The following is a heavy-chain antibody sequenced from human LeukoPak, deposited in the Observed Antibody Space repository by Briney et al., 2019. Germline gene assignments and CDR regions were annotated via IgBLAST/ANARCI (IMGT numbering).Heavy chain of an antibody. CDR2: ISGSGGST. Sequence: GGSLRLSCAASGFTFSSYAMSWVRQAPGKGLEWVSAISGSGGSTYYADSVKGRFTISRDNSKNTLYLQMNSLRAEDTAVHYCAACIRSTSCYVHFQHWGQGTLVTVSS. CDR3: AACIRSTSCYVHFQH. V-gene: IGHV3-23*01. D-gene: IGHD2-2*01. CDR1: GFTFSSYA. J-gene: IGHJ1*01.